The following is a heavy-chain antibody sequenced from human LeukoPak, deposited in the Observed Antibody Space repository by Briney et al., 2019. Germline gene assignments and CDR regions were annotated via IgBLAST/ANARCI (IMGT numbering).Heavy chain of an antibody. CDR3: ARDVQYGGGRYFDY. V-gene: IGHV4-34*01. CDR1: GGSFSGYY. D-gene: IGHD1-26*01. Sequence: SETLSLTCAVYGGSFSGYYWSWIRQPPGKGLEWIGEINHSGSTNYNPSIRSRVTISVDTSKNQITLKLSSVTAADTAVYYCARDVQYGGGRYFDYWGQGSLVTVSS. J-gene: IGHJ4*02. CDR2: INHSGST.